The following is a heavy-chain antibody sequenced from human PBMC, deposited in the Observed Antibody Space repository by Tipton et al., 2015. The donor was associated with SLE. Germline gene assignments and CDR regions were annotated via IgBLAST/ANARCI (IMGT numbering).Heavy chain of an antibody. V-gene: IGHV4-39*07. CDR1: GGSISSSSYY. J-gene: IGHJ4*02. Sequence: LSLTCTVSGGSISSSSYYWGWIRQPPGKGLEWIGSIYYSGSTYYNPSLKSRVTISVDTSKNQFSLKLSSVTAADTAVYYCASHDGVPWGQGTLVTVSS. CDR2: IYYSGST. CDR3: ASHDGVP. D-gene: IGHD3-10*01.